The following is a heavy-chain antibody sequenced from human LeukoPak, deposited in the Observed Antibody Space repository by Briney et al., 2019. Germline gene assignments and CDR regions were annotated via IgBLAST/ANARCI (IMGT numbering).Heavy chain of an antibody. D-gene: IGHD5-18*01. CDR3: ARDFSDTDWFDP. CDR1: GFTFSSYA. J-gene: IGHJ5*02. V-gene: IGHV3-23*01. Sequence: PGGSLRLSCAASGFTFSSYAMSWVRQAPGKGLEWVSAISGSGGSTCYADSVKGRFTISRDNSKNTLYLQMNSLRAEDTAVYYCARDFSDTDWFDPWGQGTLVTVSS. CDR2: ISGSGGST.